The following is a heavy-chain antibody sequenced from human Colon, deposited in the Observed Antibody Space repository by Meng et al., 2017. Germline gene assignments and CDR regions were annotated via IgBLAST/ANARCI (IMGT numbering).Heavy chain of an antibody. CDR3: VRQGMTSYSWGY. Sequence: VPLQCSGTGVVNPSGTLFLSCAVSSGSISSSNWGSWVRQPPGKGLEWIGEISQSGTTYYNPSLKSRVTITGDWSKNQFSLNLTSVTAADTALYYCVRQGMTSYSWGYWGQGTLVTVSS. D-gene: IGHD3-9*01. V-gene: IGHV4-4*02. CDR1: SGSISSSNW. CDR2: ISQSGTT. J-gene: IGHJ4*02.